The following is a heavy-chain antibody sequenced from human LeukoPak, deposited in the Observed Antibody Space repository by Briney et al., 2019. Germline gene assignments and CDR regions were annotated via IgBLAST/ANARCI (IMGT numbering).Heavy chain of an antibody. D-gene: IGHD6-13*01. CDR2: IYYSGST. J-gene: IGHJ4*02. CDR1: GGSISSYY. V-gene: IGHV4-59*12. CDR3: ARGPYSSSWYRFDY. Sequence: SETLSLTCTVSGGSISSYYWSWIRQPPGKGLEGIGYIYYSGSTNYNPSLKSRVTISVDTSKNQFSLKLSSVTAADTAVYYCARGPYSSSWYRFDYWGQGTLVSVSS.